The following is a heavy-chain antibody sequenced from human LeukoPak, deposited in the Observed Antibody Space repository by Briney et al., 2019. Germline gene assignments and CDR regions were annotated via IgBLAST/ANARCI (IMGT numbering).Heavy chain of an antibody. CDR3: AKTRQKGLSSGWSDY. J-gene: IGHJ4*02. D-gene: IGHD6-19*01. Sequence: PGGSLRLSCAASGFTFSSYAMSWVRQAPGKGLEWVSAISGSGGSTYYADSVKGRFTISRDNSKNTRYLQMNSLRAEDTAVYYCAKTRQKGLSSGWSDYWGQGTLVTVSS. V-gene: IGHV3-23*01. CDR1: GFTFSSYA. CDR2: ISGSGGST.